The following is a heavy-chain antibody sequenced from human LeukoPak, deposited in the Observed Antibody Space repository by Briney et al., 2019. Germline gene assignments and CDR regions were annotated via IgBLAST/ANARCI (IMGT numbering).Heavy chain of an antibody. CDR1: GFTVSSNY. J-gene: IGHJ4*02. D-gene: IGHD2-2*01. V-gene: IGHV3-53*01. CDR3: ATSTSYGLDHFDY. Sequence: GGSLRLSCAASGFTVSSNYMSWVRQAPGKGLEWVSVIYGGGSTYYADSVKGRFTISRDNSKNTLYLQMNSLRAEDTAVYYCATSTSYGLDHFDYWGQGTLVTVSS. CDR2: IYGGGST.